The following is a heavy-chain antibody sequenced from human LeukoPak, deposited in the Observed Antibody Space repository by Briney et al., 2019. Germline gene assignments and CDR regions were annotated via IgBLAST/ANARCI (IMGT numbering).Heavy chain of an antibody. Sequence: ASVKVSCKASGGTFSSYAISWVRQAPGQGLEWMGRIIPILGIANYAQKFQGRVTITADKSTSTAYMEMSSVRSEDTAVYYCARDHCSGGSCYSGFDYWGQGTLVTVSS. CDR2: IIPILGIA. CDR1: GGTFSSYA. V-gene: IGHV1-69*04. CDR3: ARDHCSGGSCYSGFDY. D-gene: IGHD2-15*01. J-gene: IGHJ4*02.